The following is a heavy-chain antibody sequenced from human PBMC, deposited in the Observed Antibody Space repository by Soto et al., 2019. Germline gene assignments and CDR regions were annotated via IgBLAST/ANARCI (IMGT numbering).Heavy chain of an antibody. V-gene: IGHV4-59*01. D-gene: IGHD6-19*01. CDR1: GGSIRSYY. CDR2: IYYSGST. J-gene: IGHJ6*02. Sequence: SETLSLTCTVSGGSIRSYYWSWIRQPPGKGLEWIGYIYYSGSTNYNPSHKSRVTISVDTSKNQFSLKLSSVTAADTAVYYCARGIEGWYQGRYYYGMDVWGQGTTVTVSS. CDR3: ARGIEGWYQGRYYYGMDV.